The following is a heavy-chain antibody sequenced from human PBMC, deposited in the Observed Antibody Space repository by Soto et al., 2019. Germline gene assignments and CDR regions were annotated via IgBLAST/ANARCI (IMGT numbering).Heavy chain of an antibody. D-gene: IGHD1-7*01. CDR2: ISPKSGGT. V-gene: IGHV1-2*02. CDR1: GYTFTGYY. CDR3: GRGRSGELVVFY. Sequence: QVQLVQSGAEVKDSGASVKVSCTASGYTFTGYYIHWVRQAPGQGLEWVGEISPKSGGTRYAQKFQGRVTMTKDTSINTVYMELSNLSPDDTAVYYCGRGRSGELVVFYWGQGTLVTVHS. J-gene: IGHJ4*02.